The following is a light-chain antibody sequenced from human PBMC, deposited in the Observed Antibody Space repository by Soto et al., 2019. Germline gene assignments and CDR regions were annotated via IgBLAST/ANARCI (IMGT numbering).Light chain of an antibody. V-gene: IGLV1-40*01. Sequence: QSVLTQPPSVSEAPGPRVTISCTGSSSNIGAGYEAHWYQQVPGTAPKLLIYENNNRPSGVPDRFSGSKSGTSASLAITGRQAEDEAEYYCQSYDSSLSGYVFGTGTKLTVL. CDR3: QSYDSSLSGYV. CDR1: SSNIGAGYE. J-gene: IGLJ1*01. CDR2: ENN.